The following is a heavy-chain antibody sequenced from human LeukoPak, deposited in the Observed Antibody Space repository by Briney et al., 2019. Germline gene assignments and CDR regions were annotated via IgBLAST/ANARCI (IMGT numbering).Heavy chain of an antibody. V-gene: IGHV1-46*04. CDR3: ARVRDGYNDAYDI. CDR1: GYTFTDYN. D-gene: IGHD5-24*01. J-gene: IGHJ3*02. Sequence: ASVKVSCKTSGYTFTDYNLHWVRQAPGQRPEWMGIIKPSGGDTSYAQTLQGRVFMTRDTSTSTVYMELSSLKSADTAVYYCARVRDGYNDAYDIWGQGTMVTVSS. CDR2: IKPSGGDT.